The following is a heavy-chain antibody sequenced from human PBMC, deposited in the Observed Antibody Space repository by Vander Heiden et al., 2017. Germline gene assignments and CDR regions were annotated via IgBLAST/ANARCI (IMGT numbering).Heavy chain of an antibody. Sequence: EVQLVESGGGLVTPGGSLRLSCAASGFTFSNAGMNWVRQAPGKGLEWVGRIKSKTDGGTTDYAAPVKGRFTISRDDSKNTLYLQMNSLKTEDTAVYYCTTAYGDYVSSPDYWGQGTLVTVSS. V-gene: IGHV3-15*07. CDR3: TTAYGDYVSSPDY. D-gene: IGHD4-17*01. CDR1: GFTFSNAG. J-gene: IGHJ4*02. CDR2: IKSKTDGGTT.